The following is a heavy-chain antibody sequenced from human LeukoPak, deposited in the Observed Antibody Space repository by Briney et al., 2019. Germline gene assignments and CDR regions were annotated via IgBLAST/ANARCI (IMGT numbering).Heavy chain of an antibody. CDR3: AKDRLVFWSGYCSRAINHDAFDI. Sequence: GGSLRLSCAASGFTFSSYAMSWVRQAPGKGLEWVSAISGSGGSTYYADSVKGRFTISRDNSKNTLYLQMNSLRAEDTAVYYCAKDRLVFWSGYCSRAINHDAFDIWGQGTMVTVSS. D-gene: IGHD3-3*01. J-gene: IGHJ3*02. CDR2: ISGSGGST. V-gene: IGHV3-23*01. CDR1: GFTFSSYA.